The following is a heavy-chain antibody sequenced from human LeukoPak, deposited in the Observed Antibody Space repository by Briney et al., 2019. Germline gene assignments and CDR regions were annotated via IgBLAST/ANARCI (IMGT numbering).Heavy chain of an antibody. D-gene: IGHD6-19*01. CDR3: AKDHWAIAVAGHRNFDY. Sequence: PGGSLRLSCAASGFTFSSYGMHWVRQAPGKGLEWVAFIRYDGSNKYYADSVKGRFTISRDSSKNTLYLQMNSLRAEDTAVYYCAKDHWAIAVAGHRNFDYWGQGTLVTVSS. V-gene: IGHV3-30*02. J-gene: IGHJ4*02. CDR1: GFTFSSYG. CDR2: IRYDGSNK.